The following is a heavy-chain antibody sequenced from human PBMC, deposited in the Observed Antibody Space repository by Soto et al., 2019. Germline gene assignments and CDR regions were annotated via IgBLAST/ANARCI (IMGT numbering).Heavy chain of an antibody. V-gene: IGHV4-59*01. J-gene: IGHJ4*02. CDR1: GGSISSYY. D-gene: IGHD1-7*01. CDR2: IYYSGST. CDR3: ARITSHNRNYGAFDY. Sequence: SETLSLTCTVSGGSISSYYWSWIRQPPGKGLEWIGYIYYSGSTNYNPSLKSRVTISVDTSKNQFSLKLSSVTAADTAVYYCARITSHNRNYGAFDYWGQGTLVTVS.